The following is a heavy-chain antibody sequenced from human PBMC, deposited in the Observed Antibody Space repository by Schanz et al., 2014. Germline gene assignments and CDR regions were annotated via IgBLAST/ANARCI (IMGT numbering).Heavy chain of an antibody. J-gene: IGHJ4*02. CDR1: GFTFTTFA. V-gene: IGHV3-23*01. D-gene: IGHD6-19*01. CDR3: VKTDAGWRFDY. CDR2: ISDRGDGT. Sequence: EQVLESGGGFVQPGGSLRLSCATSGFTFTTFAMTWVRQAPGKGLEWVSGISDRGDGTNYGDSVRGRFTISRDNSRNTVYLQMNNVGVDDTALYYCVKTDAGWRFDYWGQGTLVIVSS.